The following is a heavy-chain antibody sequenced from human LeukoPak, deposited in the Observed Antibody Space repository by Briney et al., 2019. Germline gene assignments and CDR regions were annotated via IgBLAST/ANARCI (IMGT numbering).Heavy chain of an antibody. CDR3: ARSRSSGWLFDY. CDR2: IWYDGSKR. J-gene: IGHJ4*02. Sequence: GGSLRLSCAASGFTFSSYGMHWVRQAPGKGLEWVALIWYDGSKRYYADSVKGRFTISRDNSKNTLYLQMNSLRAEDTAVYYCARSRSSGWLFDYWGQGTLVTVSS. D-gene: IGHD6-19*01. V-gene: IGHV3-33*01. CDR1: GFTFSSYG.